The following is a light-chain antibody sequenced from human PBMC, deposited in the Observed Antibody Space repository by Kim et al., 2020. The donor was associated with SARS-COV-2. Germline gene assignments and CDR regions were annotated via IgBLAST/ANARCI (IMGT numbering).Light chain of an antibody. V-gene: IGLV3-1*01. Sequence: SYELTQPPSVSVSPGQTASITCSGDKLGDKYARWYQQKPGQSPVLVIYQDSKRPSGIPERFSGSNSGNTATLTISGTQAMDEADYYCQAWDSSPYVVFGGGTQLTVL. J-gene: IGLJ2*01. CDR3: QAWDSSPYVV. CDR2: QDS. CDR1: KLGDKY.